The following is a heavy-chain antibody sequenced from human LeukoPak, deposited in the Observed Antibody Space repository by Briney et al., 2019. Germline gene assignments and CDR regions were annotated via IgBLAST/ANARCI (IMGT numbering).Heavy chain of an antibody. D-gene: IGHD2-15*01. Sequence: SEILSLTWAVYGGSFSGYYWSWMRQHPGKGLEWIGYIYYSGSTYYNPSLKSRVTISVDTSKNQFSLKLSSVTAADTAVYYCARVEGYCSGGSCPLDNYGMDVWGQGTTVTVSS. J-gene: IGHJ6*02. CDR1: GGSFSGYY. CDR2: IYYSGST. V-gene: IGHV4-31*11. CDR3: ARVEGYCSGGSCPLDNYGMDV.